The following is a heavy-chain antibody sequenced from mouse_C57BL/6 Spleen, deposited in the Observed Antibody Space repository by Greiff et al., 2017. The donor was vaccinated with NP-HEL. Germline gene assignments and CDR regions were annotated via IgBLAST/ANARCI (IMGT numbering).Heavy chain of an antibody. CDR2: IWGVGST. CDR3: ASDAGYGYDGVWFAY. Sequence: QVQLKESGPGLVAPSQSLSITCTVSGFSLTSYGVDWVRQSPGKGLEWLGVIWGVGSTNYNSALKSRLSISKDNSKSQVFLKMNSLQTDDTAMYYCASDAGYGYDGVWFAYWGQGTLVTVSA. V-gene: IGHV2-6*01. CDR1: GFSLTSYG. J-gene: IGHJ3*01. D-gene: IGHD2-2*01.